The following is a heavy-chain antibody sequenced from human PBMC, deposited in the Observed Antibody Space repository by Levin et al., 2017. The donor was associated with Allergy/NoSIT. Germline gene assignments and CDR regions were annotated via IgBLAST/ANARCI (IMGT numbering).Heavy chain of an antibody. Sequence: GGSLRLSCAASGFSVSNHYMTWVRQGPGKGLECVSVMYSDGSTYYADSVRGRFTISRDNSKNTLSLQMNSLRDDDTAVYYCTKGQYSGVYQWGQGTLVTVSS. CDR2: MYSDGST. D-gene: IGHD2-2*01. CDR3: TKGQYSGVYQ. CDR1: GFSVSNHY. J-gene: IGHJ4*02. V-gene: IGHV3-53*01.